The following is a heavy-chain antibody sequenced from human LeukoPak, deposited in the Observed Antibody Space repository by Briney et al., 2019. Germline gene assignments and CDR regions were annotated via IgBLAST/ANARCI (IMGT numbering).Heavy chain of an antibody. J-gene: IGHJ6*02. CDR3: ARTRGNSFLYYYGMDV. V-gene: IGHV4-34*01. CDR2: INHSGST. Sequence: GSLRLSCAASGFTFSSYGMHWVRQPPGKGLEWIGEINHSGSTNYNPSLKSRVTISVDTSKNQFSLKLSSVTAADTAVYYCARTRGNSFLYYYGMDVWGQGTTVTVSS. CDR1: GFTFSSYG. D-gene: IGHD4-23*01.